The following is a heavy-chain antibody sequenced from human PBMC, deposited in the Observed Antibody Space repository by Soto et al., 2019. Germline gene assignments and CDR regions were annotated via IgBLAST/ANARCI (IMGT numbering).Heavy chain of an antibody. D-gene: IGHD3-22*01. CDR2: INPNTGGT. CDR1: GYTFTGYY. J-gene: IGHJ4*02. V-gene: IGHV1-2*02. CDR3: ARQIYDSDSGPNFQYYFDS. Sequence: ASVKVSCKASGYTFTGYYIYWVRQAPGEGLEWMAWINPNTGGTNYAQRFQGRVTLTRDTSISTAYMELSGLRSDDTAMYYCARQIYDSDSGPNFQYYFDSWGQGTLVTVSS.